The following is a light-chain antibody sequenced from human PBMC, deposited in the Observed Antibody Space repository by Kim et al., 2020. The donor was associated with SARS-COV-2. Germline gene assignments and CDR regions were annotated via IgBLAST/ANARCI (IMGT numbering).Light chain of an antibody. V-gene: IGLV3-21*04. CDR3: QVWDTGSDHPI. CDR2: YDT. Sequence: PGKPARIHFGENNIRLQSVQWYQQKPGQDPVLVIYYDTDRPSGIPERFSGSNSGNTATLTISRVEAGDEADYYCQVWDTGSDHPIFGGGTQLTVL. CDR1: NIRLQS. J-gene: IGLJ2*01.